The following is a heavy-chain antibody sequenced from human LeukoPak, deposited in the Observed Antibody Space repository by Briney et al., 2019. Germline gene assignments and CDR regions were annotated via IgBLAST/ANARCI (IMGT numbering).Heavy chain of an antibody. Sequence: PSETLSLTCAVYGRSLSGHYWRWNRQPPGKGLEWIGETNHSGSTNYTPSLKSRVTISVDTSRNNLSLKLSSVTAADTAVYYCARPFLVVVPAARGAFDIGGEGTMVTVSS. CDR2: TNHSGST. D-gene: IGHD2-2*01. J-gene: IGHJ3*02. CDR1: GRSLSGHY. CDR3: ARPFLVVVPAARGAFDI. V-gene: IGHV4-34*01.